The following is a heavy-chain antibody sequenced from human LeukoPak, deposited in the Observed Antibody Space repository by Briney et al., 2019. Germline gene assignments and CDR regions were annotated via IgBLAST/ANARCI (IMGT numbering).Heavy chain of an antibody. V-gene: IGHV4-59*01. CDR2: IYYSGST. D-gene: IGHD5-24*01. Sequence: SETLSLTCTVSSGSISSYYWSWIRQPPGKGLEWIGYIYYSGSTNYNPSLKSRVTISVDTSKNQFSLKLSSVTAADTAVSYCARMANLAIYYYYYMDVWGKGTTVTIPS. J-gene: IGHJ6*03. CDR1: SGSISSYY. CDR3: ARMANLAIYYYYYMDV.